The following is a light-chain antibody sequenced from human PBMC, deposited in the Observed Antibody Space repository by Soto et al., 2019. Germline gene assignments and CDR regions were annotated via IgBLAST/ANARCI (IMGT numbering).Light chain of an antibody. CDR1: QTISTY. V-gene: IGKV1-39*01. J-gene: IGKJ2*01. Sequence: DIQMTRSPSSLSASVGDRVTITCRASQTISTYLNWYQQKPGKAPKLLIYAASTLQSGVPSRFSGSGSGKDFTLTINSMPPEDFATYYCQQSHGIPYTFGQGTKLEIK. CDR2: AAS. CDR3: QQSHGIPYT.